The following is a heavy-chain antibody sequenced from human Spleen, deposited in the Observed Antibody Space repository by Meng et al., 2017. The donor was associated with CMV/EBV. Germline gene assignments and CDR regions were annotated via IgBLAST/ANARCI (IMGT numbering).Heavy chain of an antibody. V-gene: IGHV3-21*01. CDR1: GFNFSPYS. J-gene: IGHJ4*02. CDR2: ISSSSSYI. Sequence: GGSLRLSCVASGFNFSPYSMNWVRQAPGKGLEWVSSISSSSSYIHYADSVKGRFTISRDNAKNSLYLETNSLRVEDTAVYYCGSREGGYWGQGTLVTVSS. CDR3: GSREGGY. D-gene: IGHD3-16*01.